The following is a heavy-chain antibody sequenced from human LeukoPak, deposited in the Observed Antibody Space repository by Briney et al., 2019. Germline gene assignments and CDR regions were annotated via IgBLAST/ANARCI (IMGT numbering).Heavy chain of an antibody. D-gene: IGHD4-17*01. CDR1: GFTFSNYW. CDR2: IKEDESEE. Sequence: PGGSLRLSCGASGFTFSNYWMTWVRQAPGKGLEWVANIKEDESEENYADSVKGRFTISRDNAKNSLYLQMNSLRVEDTAVYYCAKGPNVYYGDYIIRWGQGTLVIVSS. CDR3: AKGPNVYYGDYIIR. V-gene: IGHV3-7*01. J-gene: IGHJ4*02.